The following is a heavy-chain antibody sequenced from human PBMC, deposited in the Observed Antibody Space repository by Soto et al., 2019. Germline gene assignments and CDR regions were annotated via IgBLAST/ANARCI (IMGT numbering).Heavy chain of an antibody. D-gene: IGHD2-15*01. Sequence: AGGSLRLSCAASGFTFSSYGMHWVRQAPGKGLEWVAVIWYDGSNKYYADSVKGRFTISRDNSKNTLYLQMNSLRAEDTAVYYCARDLRDCSGGSCYNPYYYYYGMDVWGQGTTVTVSS. J-gene: IGHJ6*02. CDR2: IWYDGSNK. CDR3: ARDLRDCSGGSCYNPYYYYYGMDV. CDR1: GFTFSSYG. V-gene: IGHV3-33*01.